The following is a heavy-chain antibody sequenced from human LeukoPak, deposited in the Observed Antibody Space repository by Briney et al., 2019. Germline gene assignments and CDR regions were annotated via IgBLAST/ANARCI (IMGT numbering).Heavy chain of an antibody. V-gene: IGHV4-59*11. Sequence: SETLSLTCTVSGCSISSHYWSWIRQPPGKGLEWIAYLFDSVNTKDNPSLQSRLTLPADTSKNQFSLRLGSVTAADTAVYYCATIKRGSIFGYFDFWGQGIKVTVSS. CDR3: ATIKRGSIFGYFDF. CDR1: GCSISSHY. CDR2: LFDSVNT. J-gene: IGHJ4*02. D-gene: IGHD5-18*01.